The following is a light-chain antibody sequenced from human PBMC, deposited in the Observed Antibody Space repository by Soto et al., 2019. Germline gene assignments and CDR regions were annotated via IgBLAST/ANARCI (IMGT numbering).Light chain of an antibody. CDR3: QQSYSYPWT. Sequence: DIQMTQFPSSLSASVGDRVTITCRASQIISTYLNWYQQRSGKAPKLLIYAASSLQSGVPSRFSVSGCSKCCAGAISSLQPEDFATYFCQQSYSYPWTLGQGPKGDI. CDR1: QIISTY. J-gene: IGKJ1*01. V-gene: IGKV1-39*01. CDR2: AAS.